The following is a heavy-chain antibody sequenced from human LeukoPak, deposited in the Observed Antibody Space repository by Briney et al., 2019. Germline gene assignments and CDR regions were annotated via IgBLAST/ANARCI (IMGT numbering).Heavy chain of an antibody. J-gene: IGHJ4*02. Sequence: PGGSLRLSCAASGFTFSSYSMNWVRQAPGKGLEWVSSISSSTNYTYYADSVKGRFTISRDNAKNSLYLQMNSLRAEDTAVYYCARGFGGSSSGSSDYWGQGTPVTVSS. V-gene: IGHV3-21*01. CDR3: ARGFGGSSSGSSDY. CDR1: GFTFSSYS. CDR2: ISSSTNYT. D-gene: IGHD3-10*01.